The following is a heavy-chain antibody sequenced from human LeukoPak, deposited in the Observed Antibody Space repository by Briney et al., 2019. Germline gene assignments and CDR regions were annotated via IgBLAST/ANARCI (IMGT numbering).Heavy chain of an antibody. D-gene: IGHD2-2*01. CDR3: ERDLIVVVPAAMPAGVFDP. Sequence: PGGSLRLSCAASGFTFSSYEMNWVRRAPGKGLEWVSYISSSGSTIYYADSVKGRFTISRDNAKNSLYLQMNSLRAEDTAVYYCERDLIVVVPAAMPAGVFDPWGQGTLVTVSS. V-gene: IGHV3-48*03. CDR1: GFTFSSYE. CDR2: ISSSGSTI. J-gene: IGHJ5*02.